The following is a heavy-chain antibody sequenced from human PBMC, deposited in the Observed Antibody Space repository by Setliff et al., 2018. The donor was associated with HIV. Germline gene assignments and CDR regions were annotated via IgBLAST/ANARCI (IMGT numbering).Heavy chain of an antibody. CDR3: ARGRITMVRGVSNWFDP. D-gene: IGHD3-10*01. J-gene: IGHJ5*02. CDR2: INHSGST. CDR1: GGSFSGYY. Sequence: SETLSLTCAVYGGSFSGYYWSWIRQPPGKGLEWIGEINHSGSTNYNPSLKSRVTISVDTSKNQFSLKLSPVTAADTAVYYCARGRITMVRGVSNWFDPWGQGTLVTVS. V-gene: IGHV4-34*01.